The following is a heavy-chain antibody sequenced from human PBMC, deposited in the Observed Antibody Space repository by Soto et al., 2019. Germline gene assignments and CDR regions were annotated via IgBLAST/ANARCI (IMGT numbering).Heavy chain of an antibody. Sequence: PSETLSLTCAVYGGSFSSYHWSWNRQTPGKGLEWIGEINHLTTTNYNPSLKSRVIISLDTPKNQFSLKLSSVTAADTAVYYCARGYDTALAPIFWGQGILVTVSS. D-gene: IGHD5-18*01. CDR3: ARGYDTALAPIF. CDR1: GGSFSSYH. CDR2: INHLTTT. J-gene: IGHJ4*02. V-gene: IGHV4-34*01.